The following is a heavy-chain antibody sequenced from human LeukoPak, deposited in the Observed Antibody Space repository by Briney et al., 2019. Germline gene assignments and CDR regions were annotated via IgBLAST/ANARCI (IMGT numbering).Heavy chain of an antibody. CDR2: IRADGSDK. J-gene: IGHJ4*02. CDR3: AKDSLNMITFAGVIPD. CDR1: GFPFCTYG. Sequence: PGGSLRLSCDASGFPFCTYGMHWVCQAPGKGLEGLAFIRADGSDKYYADSVKGRLTIARDNSRKNLYLQINSLRAEDMAVYYSAKDSLNMITFAGVIPDCGPGTLVTVSS. D-gene: IGHD3-16*02. V-gene: IGHV3-30*02.